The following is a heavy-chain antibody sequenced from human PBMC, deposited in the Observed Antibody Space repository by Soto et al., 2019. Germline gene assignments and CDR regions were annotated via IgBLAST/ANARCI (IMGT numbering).Heavy chain of an antibody. V-gene: IGHV4-59*01. D-gene: IGHD2-21*02. Sequence: SETLSLTCTVSGGSISSYYWSWIRQPPGKGLEWIGYIYYSGSTNYNPSLKSRVTISVDTSKNQFSLKLSSVTAADTAVYYCARGDCGGDCYRLGNWFDPWGQGTLVTVSS. J-gene: IGHJ5*02. CDR2: IYYSGST. CDR3: ARGDCGGDCYRLGNWFDP. CDR1: GGSISSYY.